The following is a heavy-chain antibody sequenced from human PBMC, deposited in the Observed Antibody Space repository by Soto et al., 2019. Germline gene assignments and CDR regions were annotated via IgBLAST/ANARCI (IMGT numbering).Heavy chain of an antibody. Sequence: ASVKVSCKASGYTFTSYDINWVRQATGQGLEWMGWMNPNSGNTGYAQKFQGRVTMTRNTSISTAYMELSSLRSEDKAVYYCARGRRAVTNAFDIWGQGTMVTVSS. D-gene: IGHD6-19*01. V-gene: IGHV1-8*01. J-gene: IGHJ3*02. CDR2: MNPNSGNT. CDR1: GYTFTSYD. CDR3: ARGRRAVTNAFDI.